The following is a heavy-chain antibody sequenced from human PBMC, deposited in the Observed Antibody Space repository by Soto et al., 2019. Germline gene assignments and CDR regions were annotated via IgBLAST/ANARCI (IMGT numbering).Heavy chain of an antibody. D-gene: IGHD5-12*01. J-gene: IGHJ5*02. V-gene: IGHV1-18*01. CDR3: ARHHGPTTSENWFDP. Sequence: QVHLVQSGVEVKTPGASVKVSCQASGYTFFTYDISWVRQAPGQGLEWMGWISTYSGDTKCAQKFQGRVTMTTDTSTTTAYLELRSLRSDDPAVYYCARHHGPTTSENWFDPWGQGTLVTGSS. CDR2: ISTYSGDT. CDR1: GYTFFTYD.